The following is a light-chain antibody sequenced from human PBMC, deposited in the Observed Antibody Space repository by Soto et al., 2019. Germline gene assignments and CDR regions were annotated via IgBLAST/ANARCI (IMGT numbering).Light chain of an antibody. CDR3: QQSYSAPQT. CDR2: AAS. V-gene: IGKV1-39*01. CDR1: QSIRTY. Sequence: DIQLTQSPSSLSASVGDRLTITCRASQSIRTYLNWYQQKPGKAPTLLIYAASILQSGVPSRLSGSGSGTDFTLTISSLQPEDFATYHCQQSYSAPQTFGQGTKVDIK. J-gene: IGKJ1*01.